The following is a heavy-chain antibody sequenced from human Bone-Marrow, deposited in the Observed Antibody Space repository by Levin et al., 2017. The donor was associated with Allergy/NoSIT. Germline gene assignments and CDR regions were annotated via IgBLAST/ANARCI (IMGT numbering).Heavy chain of an antibody. Sequence: PGGSLRLSCAASGFMFGDYSMSWVRHIPGKGLQWVANINQDGSEKFYVDSVKGRFSISRDNAKKSLHLEMSSLRAEDTAVYYCASYDGRGYYFLPFNYWGLGTLVTVSS. CDR2: INQDGSEK. D-gene: IGHD3-22*01. CDR3: ASYDGRGYYFLPFNY. J-gene: IGHJ4*02. CDR1: GFMFGDYS. V-gene: IGHV3-7*02.